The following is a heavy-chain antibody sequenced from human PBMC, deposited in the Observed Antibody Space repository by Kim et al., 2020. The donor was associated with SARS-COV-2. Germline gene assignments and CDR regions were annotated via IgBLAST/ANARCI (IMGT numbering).Heavy chain of an antibody. CDR2: INHSGST. D-gene: IGHD6-19*01. CDR1: GGSFSGYY. Sequence: SETLSLTCAVYGGSFSGYYWSWIRQPPGKGLEWIGEINHSGSTNYNPSLKSRVTISVDTSKNQFSLKLSYVTAADTAVYYCARGSFSSGWPAAGIFDYWGQGTLVTVSS. V-gene: IGHV4-34*01. CDR3: ARGSFSSGWPAAGIFDY. J-gene: IGHJ4*02.